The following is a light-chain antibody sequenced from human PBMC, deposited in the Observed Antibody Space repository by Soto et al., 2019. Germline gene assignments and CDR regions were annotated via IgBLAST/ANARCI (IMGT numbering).Light chain of an antibody. CDR2: GAS. J-gene: IGKJ1*01. CDR3: KHYNNWRWT. Sequence: EIVMTQSPATLSVSPGERATLSCRASQSVSSDLAWYQQKPGQAPRLLIYGASTRATGIPARFSGSGSGTEFTLTISSLQSEDFAVYYCKHYNNWRWTFGQGTKVDIK. CDR1: QSVSSD. V-gene: IGKV3-15*01.